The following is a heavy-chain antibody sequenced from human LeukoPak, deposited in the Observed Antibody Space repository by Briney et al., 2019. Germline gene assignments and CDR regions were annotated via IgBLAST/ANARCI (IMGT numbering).Heavy chain of an antibody. CDR3: ARERGNQWLVPGFLDH. CDR2: VSYDGKKK. V-gene: IGHV3-30*03. Sequence: PGGSLRLSCAASGFTFSDYAMSWVRQAPGKGLEWVAAVSYDGKKKYYSDSVKGRFTISRDNSKNTLSLQLKTLRLEDTGVYYCARERGNQWLVPGFLDHWGQGTLVTVSS. D-gene: IGHD6-19*01. CDR1: GFTFSDYA. J-gene: IGHJ4*02.